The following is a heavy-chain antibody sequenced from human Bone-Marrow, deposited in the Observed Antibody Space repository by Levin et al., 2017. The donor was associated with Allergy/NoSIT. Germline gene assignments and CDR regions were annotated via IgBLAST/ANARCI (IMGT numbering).Heavy chain of an antibody. CDR3: AHRSRSGGGDY. CDR2: INHSGST. Sequence: NPGGSLRLSCAVYGGSFSGYYWSWIRQPPGKGLEWIGEINHSGSTNYNPSLKSRVTISVDTSKNQFSLKLSSVTAADTAVYYCAHRSRSGGGDYWGQGTLVTVSS. CDR1: GGSFSGYY. V-gene: IGHV4-34*01. D-gene: IGHD2-15*01. J-gene: IGHJ4*02.